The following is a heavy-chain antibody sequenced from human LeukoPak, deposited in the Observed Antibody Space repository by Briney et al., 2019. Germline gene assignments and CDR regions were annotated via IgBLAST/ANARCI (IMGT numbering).Heavy chain of an antibody. V-gene: IGHV4-39*07. CDR3: ARDWSSSSYTYCYYYMDV. Sequence: SETLSLTCTVSGGSISSASYYWGWIRQPPGKGLEWIGTIYYSGSTYYNPSRKTRVPISVDPSKNQVSLKLRSATAADTAVYHCARDWSSSSYTYCYYYMDVWGKGTTVTVSS. J-gene: IGHJ6*03. CDR2: IYYSGST. D-gene: IGHD6-6*01. CDR1: GGSISSASYY.